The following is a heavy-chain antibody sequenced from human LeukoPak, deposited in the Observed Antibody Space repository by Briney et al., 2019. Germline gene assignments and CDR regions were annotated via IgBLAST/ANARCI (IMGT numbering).Heavy chain of an antibody. CDR2: IYTSGST. CDR1: GGTISSYY. D-gene: IGHD2-2*01. CDR3: ASKSLGYCSSTSCYDWGFVYHKKYAFAI. J-gene: IGHJ3*02. Sequence: SETLSLTCSVSGGTISSYYWSWIRQPAGKGLEWIGRIYTSGSTNYNPSLKSRVTMSVDTSKNQFSLKLSSVTAADTAVYYCASKSLGYCSSTSCYDWGFVYHKKYAFAIWGQGTMVTVSS. V-gene: IGHV4-4*07.